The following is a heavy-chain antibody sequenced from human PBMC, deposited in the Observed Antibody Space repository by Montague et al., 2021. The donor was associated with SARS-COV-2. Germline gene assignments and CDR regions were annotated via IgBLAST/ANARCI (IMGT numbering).Heavy chain of an antibody. CDR1: GDSISSSGYY. CDR2: IYYSGNA. Sequence: SETLSLTCTVSGDSISSSGYYWAWIRQPPGKGLEWIATIYYSGNAYYNRSLKSRVTISVDTSKSQFSLKLNAVTAADTAVYYCARLLLPAPGCLNGLHFDFWGQGALVTVSS. V-gene: IGHV4-39*01. CDR3: ARLLLPAPGCLNGLHFDF. J-gene: IGHJ4*02. D-gene: IGHD3-16*01.